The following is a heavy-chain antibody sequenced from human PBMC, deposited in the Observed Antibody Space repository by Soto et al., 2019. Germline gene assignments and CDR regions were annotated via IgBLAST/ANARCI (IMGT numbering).Heavy chain of an antibody. CDR1: GGTFSSSA. V-gene: IGHV1-69*13. D-gene: IGHD3-10*01. Sequence: GASVKVSCKASGGTFSSSAISWVRQAPGQGREWMGGIIPIFGTANYAQKFQGRVTISAEECTSTAYLELSSLRSEDTAVYYCARGVYYYGSGPEPYGMDVWGQGTTVTVSS. J-gene: IGHJ6*02. CDR2: IIPIFGTA. CDR3: ARGVYYYGSGPEPYGMDV.